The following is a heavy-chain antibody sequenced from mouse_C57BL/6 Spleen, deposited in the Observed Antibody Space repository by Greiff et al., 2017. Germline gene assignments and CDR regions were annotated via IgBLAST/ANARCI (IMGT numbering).Heavy chain of an antibody. CDR3: ARCDYDGRPWFAY. D-gene: IGHD2-4*01. Sequence: QVHVKQPGAELVKPGASVKMSCKASGYTFTSYWITWVKQRPGQGLEWIGDIYPGSGSTNYNEKFKRKATLTVDTSSSTAYMQLSSLTSEDSAVYYCARCDYDGRPWFAYWGQGTLVTVSA. CDR2: IYPGSGST. V-gene: IGHV1-55*01. CDR1: GYTFTSYW. J-gene: IGHJ3*01.